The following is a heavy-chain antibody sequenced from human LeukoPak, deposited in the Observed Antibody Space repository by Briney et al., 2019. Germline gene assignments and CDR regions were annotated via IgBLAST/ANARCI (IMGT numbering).Heavy chain of an antibody. CDR3: ARDSYDFWSGHGGVDY. V-gene: IGHV3-21*01. CDR2: ISSSSSYI. D-gene: IGHD3-3*01. Sequence: NPGGSLRLSCAASGFTFSSYSMTWVRQAPGKGLEWVSSISSSSSYIYYADSVKGRFTISRDNAKNSLYLQMNSLRAEDTAVYYCARDSYDFWSGHGGVDYWGQGTLVTVSS. J-gene: IGHJ4*02. CDR1: GFTFSSYS.